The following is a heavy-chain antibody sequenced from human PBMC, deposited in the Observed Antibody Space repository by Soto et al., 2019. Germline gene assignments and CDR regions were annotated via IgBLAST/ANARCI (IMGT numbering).Heavy chain of an antibody. J-gene: IGHJ3*02. D-gene: IGHD6-13*01. CDR1: GYSFTSYW. Sequence: GESLKISCKGSGYSFTSYWIGWVREVPGKGLEWMGIIYPGDSDTRYSPSFQGQVTISADKSISTAYLQWSSLKASDTAMYYCASHSSSWYEDAFDIWGQGTMVTVSS. CDR3: ASHSSSWYEDAFDI. CDR2: IYPGDSDT. V-gene: IGHV5-51*01.